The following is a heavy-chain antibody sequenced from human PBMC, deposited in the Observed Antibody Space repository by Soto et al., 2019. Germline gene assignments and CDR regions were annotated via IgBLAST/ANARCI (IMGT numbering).Heavy chain of an antibody. Sequence: SETLSLTCTVSGGSISSYYWSWIRQPPGKGLEWIGYIYYSGSTNYNPSLKSRVTISVDTSKNQFSLKLSSVTAADTAVYYCARGAGPYCSGGSCYRFDYWGQGTLVTVSS. CDR3: ARGAGPYCSGGSCYRFDY. V-gene: IGHV4-59*01. CDR2: IYYSGST. J-gene: IGHJ4*02. CDR1: GGSISSYY. D-gene: IGHD2-15*01.